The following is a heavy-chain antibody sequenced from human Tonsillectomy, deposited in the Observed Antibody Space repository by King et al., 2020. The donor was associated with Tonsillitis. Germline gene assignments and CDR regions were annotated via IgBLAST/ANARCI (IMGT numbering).Heavy chain of an antibody. J-gene: IGHJ4*02. CDR2: ISADGTKQ. CDR3: ARLFEKMGIIDN. V-gene: IGHV3-30*19. CDR1: GFAFHING. Sequence: VQLVESGGGVVQPGRSLTLSCSMSGFAFHINGMHWVRQAPGKGLEWVAVISADGTKQAYADSVKGRFTISRDNSKGTLFLQMSSLRAEDTAIYYCARLFEKMGIIDNWGQGTLVIVSS. D-gene: IGHD1-26*01.